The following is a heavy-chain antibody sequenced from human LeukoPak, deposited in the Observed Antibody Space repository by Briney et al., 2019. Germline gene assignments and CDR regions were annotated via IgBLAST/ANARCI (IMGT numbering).Heavy chain of an antibody. CDR3: ARDLGYPVPASLPDY. V-gene: IGHV1-2*02. CDR1: EYTFTGYY. CDR2: INPNSGGT. D-gene: IGHD2-2*01. Sequence: ASVKVSCKASEYTFTGYYMHWVRQAPGQGLEWMGWINPNSGGTNYAQKFQGRVTMTRDTSISTAYMELSRLRSDDTAVYYCARDLGYPVPASLPDYWGQGTLVTVSS. J-gene: IGHJ4*02.